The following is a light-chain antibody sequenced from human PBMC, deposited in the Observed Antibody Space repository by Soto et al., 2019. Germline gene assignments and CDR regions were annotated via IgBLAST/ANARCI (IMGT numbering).Light chain of an antibody. CDR2: GAS. J-gene: IGKJ1*01. CDR1: QSVSSSY. Sequence: EIVLTQSPGTLSLSPGERATLSCRASQSVSSSYLAWYQQKPGQAPRLLIYGASSMATGIPDRFSGSGSGTAFTLTISRLEPEDLAVYYCQQYGSSPRTFRQGTKVEIK. CDR3: QQYGSSPRT. V-gene: IGKV3-20*01.